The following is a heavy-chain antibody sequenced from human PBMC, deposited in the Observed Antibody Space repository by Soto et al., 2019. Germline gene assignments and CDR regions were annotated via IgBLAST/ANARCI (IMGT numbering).Heavy chain of an antibody. V-gene: IGHV4-34*01. CDR2: INHSGST. CDR3: ARGPRRIAARPVPLDY. Sequence: PSETRSLTCAVYGGSFSCYYWSWIRQPPGKGLEWIGEINHSGSTNYNPSLKSRVTISVDTSKNQFSLKLSSVTAADTAVYYCARGPRRIAARPVPLDYWGQGTLVTVSS. J-gene: IGHJ4*02. D-gene: IGHD6-6*01. CDR1: GGSFSCYY.